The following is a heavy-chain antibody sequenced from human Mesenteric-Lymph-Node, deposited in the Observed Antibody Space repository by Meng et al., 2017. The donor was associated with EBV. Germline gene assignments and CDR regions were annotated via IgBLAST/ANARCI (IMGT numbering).Heavy chain of an antibody. J-gene: IGHJ4*02. CDR3: ARVLLRGVILL. V-gene: IGHV4-39*07. CDR2: FYYSGST. D-gene: IGHD3-10*01. CDR1: GGSISSSRYY. Sequence: LQSQAAGPGLVKPSASLSLTCTVSGGSISSSRYYWGWIRQPPGQGLEWIGSFYYSGSTYYNPSLKSRVTISEHTSKSQFSLKLSSVTAADTAVYYCARVLLRGVILLWGQGTLVTVSS.